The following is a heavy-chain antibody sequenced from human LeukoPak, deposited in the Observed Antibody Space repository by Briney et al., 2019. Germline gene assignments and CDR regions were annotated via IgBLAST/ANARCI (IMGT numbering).Heavy chain of an antibody. Sequence: GESLKISCKGSGYSFTSYWIGWVRQMPGKGLEWMGIIYPGDSDTRYSPSFQGQVTISADKSISTAYLQWSSLKASDTAMYYCARRVKGPSIAGAFDIWGQGTMVTVSS. CDR2: IYPGDSDT. J-gene: IGHJ3*02. V-gene: IGHV5-51*01. CDR1: GYSFTSYW. CDR3: ARRVKGPSIAGAFDI. D-gene: IGHD6-13*01.